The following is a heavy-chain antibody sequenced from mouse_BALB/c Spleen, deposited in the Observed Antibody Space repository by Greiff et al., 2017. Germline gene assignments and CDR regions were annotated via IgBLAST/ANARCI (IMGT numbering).Heavy chain of an antibody. CDR1: GYTFTSYV. J-gene: IGHJ4*01. Sequence: EVQLQESGPELVKPGASVKMSCKASGYTFTSYVMHWVKQKPGQGLEWIGYINPYNDGTKYNEKFKGKATLTSDKSSSTAYMELSSLTSEDSAVYYCASPLLRYAMDYWGQGTSVTVSS. D-gene: IGHD1-1*01. CDR2: INPYNDGT. V-gene: IGHV1-14*01. CDR3: ASPLLRYAMDY.